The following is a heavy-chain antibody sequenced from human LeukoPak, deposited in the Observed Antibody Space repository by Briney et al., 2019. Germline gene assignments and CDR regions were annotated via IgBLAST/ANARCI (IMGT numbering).Heavy chain of an antibody. CDR1: GFTFSSYG. V-gene: IGHV3-33*01. J-gene: IGHJ4*02. D-gene: IGHD6-6*01. Sequence: GRSLRLSCEASGFTFSSYGMHWVRQAPGKGLEWVAVIWYDGSKKYYGDSVKGRFTISRDNSKNTPYLQMNSLRGEDTAIYYCARDLAARHFDYWGQGTLVTVSS. CDR2: IWYDGSKK. CDR3: ARDLAARHFDY.